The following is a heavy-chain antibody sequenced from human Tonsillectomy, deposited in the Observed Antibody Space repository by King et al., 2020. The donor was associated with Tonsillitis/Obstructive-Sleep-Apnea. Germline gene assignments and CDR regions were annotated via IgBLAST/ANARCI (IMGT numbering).Heavy chain of an antibody. CDR3: AKDRPKNDGFWRGYHFDY. Sequence: QLVQSGGGMVQPGGSLRLSCAASGFTFSDYAMSWVRQAPGKGLEWVSGISGSGGSTYYGDSVKGRFTISRDSSKNTLYLRMNSLRAEDTAVYYCAKDRPKNDGFWRGYHFDYWGQGTLVTVSS. D-gene: IGHD3-3*01. V-gene: IGHV3-23*04. CDR2: ISGSGGST. J-gene: IGHJ4*02. CDR1: GFTFSDYA.